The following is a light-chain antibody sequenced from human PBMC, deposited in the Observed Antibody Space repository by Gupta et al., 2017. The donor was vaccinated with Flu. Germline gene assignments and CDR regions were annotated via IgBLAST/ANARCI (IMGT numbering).Light chain of an antibody. CDR3: QQYDQYPLT. J-gene: IGKJ4*01. CDR2: KAS. Sequence: DIEMTQSPPTLSAAVGDRVTITCRASQNIKRWLVWYQQKPGNAPSLLIYKASTLEAGVPSRFNGGGSGTEFVLSIADLQPHDVATYYCQQYDQYPLTFGGGTAVEIK. V-gene: IGKV1-5*03. CDR1: QNIKRW.